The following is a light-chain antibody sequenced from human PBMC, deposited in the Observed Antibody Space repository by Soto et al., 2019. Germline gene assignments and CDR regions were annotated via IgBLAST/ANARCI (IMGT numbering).Light chain of an antibody. J-gene: IGLJ2*01. V-gene: IGLV2-14*01. CDR2: DVY. CDR1: SSDVGGYNY. Sequence: QSALTQPASVSESPGQSITIACTGTSSDVGGYNYVSWYQQHPGEAPKLMIYDVYNRPSGVSYRFSGSKSGNTASLTISGLQAEDEADYYCSSYTSDTARDVVFGGGTKLTVL. CDR3: SSYTSDTARDVV.